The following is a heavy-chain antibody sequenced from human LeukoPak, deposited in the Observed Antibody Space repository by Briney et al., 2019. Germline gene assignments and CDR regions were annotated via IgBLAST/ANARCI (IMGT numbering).Heavy chain of an antibody. J-gene: IGHJ5*02. CDR2: INSDGSST. CDR3: ARGPARNWFDP. V-gene: IGHV3-74*01. CDR1: GFTFSSHW. Sequence: GGSLRLFCAASGFTFSSHWMHWVRQAPGKGLVWVSRINSDGSSTSYADSVKGRFTISRDNGKNTLYLQMNSLRAEDTAVYYCARGPARNWFDPWGQGTLVTVSS. D-gene: IGHD6-6*01.